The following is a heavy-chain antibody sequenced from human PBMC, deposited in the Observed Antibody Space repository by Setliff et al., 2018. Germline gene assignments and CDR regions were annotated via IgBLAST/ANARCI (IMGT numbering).Heavy chain of an antibody. Sequence: GGSLRLSCAASGFTFSNAWMTWVRQAPGKGLGWVGRIKSTTEDASTDLAAAVKGRFTMSRDDSKNTVYLQMSSLKSEDTAVYYCATGPRDNRNFLNWLGSWGQGTLVTVSS. CDR1: GFTFSNAW. CDR3: ATGPRDNRNFLNWLGS. J-gene: IGHJ5*01. D-gene: IGHD3-9*01. CDR2: IKSTTEDAST. V-gene: IGHV3-15*01.